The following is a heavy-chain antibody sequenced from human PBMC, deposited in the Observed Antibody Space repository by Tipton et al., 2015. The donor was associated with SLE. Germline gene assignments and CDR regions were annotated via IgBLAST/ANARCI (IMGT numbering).Heavy chain of an antibody. J-gene: IGHJ5*01. CDR3: ARPKALVGATGSASAPTLFPLVS. CDR2: INHSGST. Sequence: LRLSCTVSGGSISSHYWSWIRQPPGKGLEWIGEINHSGSTNYNPSLKSRVTISVDTSKNQFSLKLSSVTAADTAVYYCARPKALVGATGSASAPTLFPLVSW. V-gene: IGHV4-59*08. CDR1: GGSISSHY. D-gene: IGHD1-26*01.